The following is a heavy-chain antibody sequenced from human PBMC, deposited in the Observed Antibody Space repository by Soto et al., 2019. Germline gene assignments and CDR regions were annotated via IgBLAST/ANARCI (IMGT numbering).Heavy chain of an antibody. J-gene: IGHJ4*02. CDR1: GLTFSNYA. CDR2: MSGSSSTT. V-gene: IGHV3-23*01. Sequence: GGSLRLSCATSGLTFSNYAMSWVRQAPGGGLEWVSSMSGSSSTTYYADSVRGRFTISRDRSKNTLYLQMSSLRAEDTAPYYCAKNQERELPRVIDFWGQGTLVTAPQ. CDR3: AKNQERELPRVIDF. D-gene: IGHD1-7*01.